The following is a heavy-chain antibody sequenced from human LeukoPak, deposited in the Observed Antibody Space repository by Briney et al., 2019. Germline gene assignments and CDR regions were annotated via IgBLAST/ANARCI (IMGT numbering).Heavy chain of an antibody. D-gene: IGHD3-10*01. J-gene: IGHJ6*04. CDR2: ISYDGSNK. CDR1: GFTFSSYG. CDR3: AKDRSMVRGVPPGGMDV. Sequence: PGRSLRLSCAASGFTFSSYGMHWVRQAPGKGLEWVAVISYDGSNKYYADSVKGRFTISRDNSKNTLYLQMNSLRAEDTAVYYCAKDRSMVRGVPPGGMDVWGKGTTVTVSS. V-gene: IGHV3-30*18.